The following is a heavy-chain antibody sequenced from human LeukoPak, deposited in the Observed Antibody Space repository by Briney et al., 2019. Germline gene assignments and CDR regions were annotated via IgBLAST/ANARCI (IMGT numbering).Heavy chain of an antibody. V-gene: IGHV1-18*01. CDR2: ISAYNGNT. D-gene: IGHD1-1*01. J-gene: IGHJ4*02. CDR1: GYTFTSYG. Sequence: ASVKVSCKASGYTFTSYGISWVRQAPGQGLEWMGWISAYNGNTNYAQKLQGRVTMTTDASTSTAYMELRSLRSDDTAVYYCARDSTGTQHFDYWGQGTLVTVSS. CDR3: ARDSTGTQHFDY.